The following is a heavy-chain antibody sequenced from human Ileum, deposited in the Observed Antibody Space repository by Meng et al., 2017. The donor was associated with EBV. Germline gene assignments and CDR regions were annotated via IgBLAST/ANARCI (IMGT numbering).Heavy chain of an antibody. J-gene: IGHJ4*02. CDR2: MVAHSGG. Sequence: GAALVIASTSLTLPCSCSVAADTIDGTHWWRCLRPPGEGLEWFVGMVAHSGGRYCPSLINRVTISLDTFYNHFVLKLTSFTAADTAVYYCASYNHGRGVIGSWGQGTLVTVSS. V-gene: IGHV4-61*03. CDR3: ASYNHGRGVIGS. CDR1: VAADTIDGTH. D-gene: IGHD1-14*01.